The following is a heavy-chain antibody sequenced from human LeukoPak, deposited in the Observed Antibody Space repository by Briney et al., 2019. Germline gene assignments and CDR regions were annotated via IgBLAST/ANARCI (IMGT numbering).Heavy chain of an antibody. D-gene: IGHD4-17*01. Sequence: PSETLSLTCTVSGGSISSSSYYWGWIRQPPGKGLEWIGSIYYSGSTYYNPSLESRVTISVDTSKNQFSLKLNSVTAVDTAFYFCARHSPSYGDHPAFGSWGQGTLVTVSS. J-gene: IGHJ4*02. CDR2: IYYSGST. CDR3: ARHSPSYGDHPAFGS. CDR1: GGSISSSSYY. V-gene: IGHV4-39*01.